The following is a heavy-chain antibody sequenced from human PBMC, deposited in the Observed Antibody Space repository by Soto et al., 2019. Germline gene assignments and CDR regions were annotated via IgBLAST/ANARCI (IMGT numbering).Heavy chain of an antibody. Sequence: QVQLVQSGAEVKKPGSSVKVSCKASGGTFSSYAISWVRQAPGQGLEWMGGIIPIFGTANYAQKFQGRVTITADESTSTAYMELSSLRSEDTAVYYCAYPPNYYDILTGYPDYYGMDVWGQGTTVTVSS. CDR3: AYPPNYYDILTGYPDYYGMDV. V-gene: IGHV1-69*12. CDR2: IIPIFGTA. D-gene: IGHD3-9*01. J-gene: IGHJ6*02. CDR1: GGTFSSYA.